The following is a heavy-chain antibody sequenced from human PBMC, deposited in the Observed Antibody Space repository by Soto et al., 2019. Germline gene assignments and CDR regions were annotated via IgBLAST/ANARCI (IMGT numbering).Heavy chain of an antibody. CDR3: ARHLHCTNGVCPYYFDF. Sequence: PSETLSLTCTVSGASISTDSYYWGWIRQPPGKGLEWIGSVSYSGSTYYSPSLRSRVIVSVDASKTQFSLRLSSVTASDTAIYYCARHLHCTNGVCPYYFDFWGQGLLVTV. J-gene: IGHJ4*02. CDR1: GASISTDSYY. V-gene: IGHV4-39*01. CDR2: VSYSGST. D-gene: IGHD2-8*01.